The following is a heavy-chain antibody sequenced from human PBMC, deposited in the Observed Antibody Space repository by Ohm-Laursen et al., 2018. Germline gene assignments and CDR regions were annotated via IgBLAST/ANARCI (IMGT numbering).Heavy chain of an antibody. Sequence: GTLSLTCTVSGDSINNYFWSWIRQPPGKGLEWIGYIYYSGSSNYSPSLKSRVFTSVDTSKNQFSLRLSSVTAADTAVYYCARHDYGDYEPVFDYWGQGTPVIVSS. CDR1: GDSINNYF. J-gene: IGHJ4*02. CDR3: ARHDYGDYEPVFDY. CDR2: IYYSGSS. V-gene: IGHV4-59*08. D-gene: IGHD4-17*01.